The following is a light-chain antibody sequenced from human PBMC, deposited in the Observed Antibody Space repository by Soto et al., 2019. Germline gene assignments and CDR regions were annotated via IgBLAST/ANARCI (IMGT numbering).Light chain of an antibody. CDR3: QKYNGAQWT. CDR1: QGISNY. Sequence: DIQMTQSPSSLSASVGDRVTIACRASQGISNYLVWYQQKPGKVPKLLIYAASTLQSGGPSRFSGSGSGTDFTLTISSLQPEDVATYYCQKYNGAQWTFGQGTKVEIK. J-gene: IGKJ1*01. CDR2: AAS. V-gene: IGKV1-27*01.